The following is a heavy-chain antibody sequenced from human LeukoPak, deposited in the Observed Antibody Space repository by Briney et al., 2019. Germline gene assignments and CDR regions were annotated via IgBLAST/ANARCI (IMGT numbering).Heavy chain of an antibody. CDR1: GFTFSSYS. V-gene: IGHV3-21*01. CDR2: ISSSSSYI. Sequence: GGSLRLSCAASGFTFSSYSMNWVRQAPGKGLEWVSSISSSSSYIYYADSVKGRFTISRDNAKNSLYLQMNSLRAEDTAVYYCARDLRDGAARGFDYWGQGTLVTVSS. CDR3: ARDLRDGAARGFDY. J-gene: IGHJ4*02. D-gene: IGHD6-6*01.